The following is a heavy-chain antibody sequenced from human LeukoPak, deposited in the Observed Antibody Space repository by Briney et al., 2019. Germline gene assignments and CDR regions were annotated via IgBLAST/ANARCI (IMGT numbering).Heavy chain of an antibody. CDR2: IYHSGST. CDR3: ARVAAADPPNWFDP. V-gene: IGHV4-30-2*05. CDR1: GGSISSGGYY. D-gene: IGHD6-13*01. Sequence: SQTLSLTCTVSGGSISSGGYYWSWIRQPPGTGLEWIGYIYHSGSTYYNPSLKGRATISVDTSKNQFSLKLSSVTAADTAVYYCARVAAADPPNWFDPWGQGTLVTVSS. J-gene: IGHJ5*02.